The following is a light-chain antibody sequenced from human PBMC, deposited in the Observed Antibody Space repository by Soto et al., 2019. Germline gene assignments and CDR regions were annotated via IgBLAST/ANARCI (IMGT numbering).Light chain of an antibody. V-gene: IGKV3-20*01. J-gene: IGKJ4*01. CDR1: QSVSSSF. Sequence: EIVLTQSPGTLSLSPGERATLSCRASQSVSSSFLAWYQQKPGQAPRLLIYGASSRATGIPDRFSGSGSGTDFTLTISSLQAEYVAVYYCQQYYSTPLLTFGRGTKVEIK. CDR3: QQYYSTPLLT. CDR2: GAS.